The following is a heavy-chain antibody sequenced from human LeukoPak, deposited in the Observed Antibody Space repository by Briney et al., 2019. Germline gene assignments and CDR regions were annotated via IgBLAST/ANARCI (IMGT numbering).Heavy chain of an antibody. Sequence: PGGSLRLSCGASGFTFSSYWMHWVRQAPGKGLVWVSRINNVGSSTSYADSVQGRFTISRDNAKNSLYLQMNSLRAEDTAVYYCARGQYGGSSDAFDIWGQGTMVTVSS. CDR3: ARGQYGGSSDAFDI. V-gene: IGHV3-74*01. J-gene: IGHJ3*02. D-gene: IGHD1-26*01. CDR1: GFTFSSYW. CDR2: INNVGSST.